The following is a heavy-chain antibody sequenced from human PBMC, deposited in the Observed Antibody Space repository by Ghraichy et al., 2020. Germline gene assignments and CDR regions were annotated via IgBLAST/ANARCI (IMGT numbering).Heavy chain of an antibody. D-gene: IGHD6-25*01. Sequence: GGSLRLSCAASGFAFSAHWIHWVRQAPGEGLVWVSRISPDGTNSGYADSVRGRFTNSRDNAKNTLWLQMNNLRVDDTAVYYCTRDFDSGSGYWGQGTLVTVSS. CDR1: GFAFSAHW. V-gene: IGHV3-74*01. CDR3: TRDFDSGSGY. CDR2: ISPDGTNS. J-gene: IGHJ4*02.